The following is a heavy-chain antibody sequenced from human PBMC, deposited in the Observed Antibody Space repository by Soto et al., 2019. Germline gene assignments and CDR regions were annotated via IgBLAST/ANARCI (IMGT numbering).Heavy chain of an antibody. CDR2: FYYTGGT. D-gene: IGHD3-3*01. Sequence: SETLSLTCTVSGASISSSRSYWGWVRQPPGKGLEWIVSFYYTGGTYSTYYNPSLKSRVTISVDTSKSQCSLNLGSVCAADTSVYYCASPRQGNYDFLSGYYALDYWGQGTLVTVSS. CDR1: GASISSSRSY. CDR3: ASPRQGNYDFLSGYYALDY. V-gene: IGHV4-39*01. J-gene: IGHJ4*02.